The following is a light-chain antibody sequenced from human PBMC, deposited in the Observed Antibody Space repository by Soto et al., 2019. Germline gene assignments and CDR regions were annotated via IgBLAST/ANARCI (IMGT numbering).Light chain of an antibody. Sequence: QSALTQPRSVSGSPGQSVTISCTGTSSDVGGYNYVSWYQQHPGKAPKLMIYDVSNRPSGVSNRFSGSKSGNTASLTISGLQAEDEADYYCTSYAGSITRVFGGGTKLTVL. CDR2: DVS. CDR1: SSDVGGYNY. CDR3: TSYAGSITRV. J-gene: IGLJ3*02. V-gene: IGLV2-11*01.